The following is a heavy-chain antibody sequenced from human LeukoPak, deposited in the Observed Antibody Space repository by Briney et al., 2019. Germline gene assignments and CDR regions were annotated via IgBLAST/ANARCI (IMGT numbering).Heavy chain of an antibody. Sequence: KPSETLSLTCTVSGGSISSYYWSWIRQPPGKGLEWIGYIYYSGSANYNPSLKSRVTISVDTSKNQFSLKLSSVTGADTAVYYCARDPYSSSWYFGCFDYWGQGTLVTVSS. CDR3: ARDPYSSSWYFGCFDY. D-gene: IGHD6-13*01. J-gene: IGHJ4*02. CDR2: IYYSGSA. CDR1: GGSISSYY. V-gene: IGHV4-59*12.